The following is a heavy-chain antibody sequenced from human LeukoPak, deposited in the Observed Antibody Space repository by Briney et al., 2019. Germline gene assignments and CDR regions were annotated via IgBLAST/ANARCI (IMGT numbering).Heavy chain of an antibody. Sequence: PSETLSLTCTVSGGSISSSSYYWGWIRQPPGKGLEWIGSIYYSGSTYYNPSLKSRVTISVDTSKNQFSLKLSSVTAADTAVYYCARDNGIAAAGTEFNWFDPWGQGTLVTVSS. D-gene: IGHD6-13*01. CDR1: GGSISSSSYY. J-gene: IGHJ5*02. CDR2: IYYSGST. CDR3: ARDNGIAAAGTEFNWFDP. V-gene: IGHV4-39*07.